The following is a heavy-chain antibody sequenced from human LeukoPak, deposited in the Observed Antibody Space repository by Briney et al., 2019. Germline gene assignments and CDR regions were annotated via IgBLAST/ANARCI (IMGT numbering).Heavy chain of an antibody. Sequence: GGSLRLSCAASGFTFSSYNMNWVRQAPGKAMEWVSSITSSATYIFYADSVKGRFTISRDNAKNSLYLQMDSLGPEDTAVYYCARDPYSGNYGNDYYYYMDIWGKGTTVTISS. CDR1: GFTFSSYN. D-gene: IGHD1-26*01. V-gene: IGHV3-21*01. CDR3: ARDPYSGNYGNDYYYYMDI. J-gene: IGHJ6*03. CDR2: ITSSATYI.